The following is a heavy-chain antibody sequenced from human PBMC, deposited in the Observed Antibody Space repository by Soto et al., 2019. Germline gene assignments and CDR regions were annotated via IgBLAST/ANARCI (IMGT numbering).Heavy chain of an antibody. CDR2: ISWNSGSI. CDR3: AKDSYCSGGSCYAFDY. CDR1: GFTFDDYA. V-gene: IGHV3-9*01. D-gene: IGHD2-15*01. J-gene: IGHJ4*02. Sequence: GGSLRLSCAASGFTFDDYAMHWVRQAPGKGLEWVSGISWNSGSIGYADSVKGRFTISRDNAKNSLYLQMNSLRAEDTALYYCAKDSYCSGGSCYAFDYWGQGTRVTVAS.